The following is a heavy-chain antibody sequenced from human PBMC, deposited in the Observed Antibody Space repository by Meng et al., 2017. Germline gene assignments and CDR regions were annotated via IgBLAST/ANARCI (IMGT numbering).Heavy chain of an antibody. V-gene: IGHV1-69*06. J-gene: IGHJ4*02. Sequence: QVKVVRAGAEVKKPGSSVKVSCKASGGTFSSYAISWVRQAPGQGLEWMGGIIPIFGTANYAQKFQGRVTITADKSTSTAYMELSSLRSEDTAVYYCHSGWYQAGDDYWGQGTLVTVSS. CDR2: IIPIFGTA. D-gene: IGHD6-19*01. CDR3: HSGWYQAGDDY. CDR1: GGTFSSYA.